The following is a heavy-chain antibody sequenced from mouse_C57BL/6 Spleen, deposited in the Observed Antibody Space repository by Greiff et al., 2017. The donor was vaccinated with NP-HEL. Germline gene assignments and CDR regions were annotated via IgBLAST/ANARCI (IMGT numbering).Heavy chain of an antibody. D-gene: IGHD1-3*01. Sequence: QVQLQQPGAELVKPGASVKLSCKASGYTFTSYWMHWVKQRPGQGLEWIGMIHPNSGSTNYNEKFKSKATLTVDKSSSTAYMQLSSLTSEDSADCDCGSKEGRTWFAYWGQGTLVTVSA. CDR3: GSKEGRTWFAY. CDR1: GYTFTSYW. J-gene: IGHJ3*01. CDR2: IHPNSGST. V-gene: IGHV1-64*01.